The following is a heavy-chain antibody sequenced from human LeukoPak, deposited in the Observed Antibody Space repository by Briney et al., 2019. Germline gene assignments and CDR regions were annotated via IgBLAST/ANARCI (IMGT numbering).Heavy chain of an antibody. D-gene: IGHD3-16*01. CDR3: VGESLSRGDFN. V-gene: IGHV3-9*01. Sequence: PGGSLRLSCAASGFTLDDYAMHWVRQATGKGLEWVSRISWNSGSIGYADSVKGRFTISRDNAKNSLYLQMNSLTAEDTSVYYCVGESLSRGDFNWGQGTLVSVSS. CDR2: ISWNSGSI. CDR1: GFTLDDYA. J-gene: IGHJ4*02.